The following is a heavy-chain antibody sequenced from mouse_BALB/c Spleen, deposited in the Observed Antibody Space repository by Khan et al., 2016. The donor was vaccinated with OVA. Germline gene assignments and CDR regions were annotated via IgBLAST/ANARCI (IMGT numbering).Heavy chain of an antibody. J-gene: IGHJ2*01. D-gene: IGHD1-1*01. CDR3: TRSYYYGYYFDY. Sequence: EVKLVESGGGLVQPGGSRKLSCAASGFTFSSYGMHWVRQTPEKGLEWVAYISGDSSTIYYADTVTGRFTISRDNPKNTLFLQMPSLRSEDTAMYYCTRSYYYGYYFDYWGQGTTLTVSS. CDR2: ISGDSSTI. V-gene: IGHV5-17*02. CDR1: GFTFSSYG.